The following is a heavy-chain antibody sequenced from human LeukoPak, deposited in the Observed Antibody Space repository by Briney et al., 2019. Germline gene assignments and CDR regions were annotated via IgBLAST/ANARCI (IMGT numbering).Heavy chain of an antibody. Sequence: PGGTLRLSCVASGFTFSNYGMTWVRQAPGKGLEWVSSISSSSSYIYYADSVKGRFTISRDNAKNSLYLQMNSLRAEDTAVYYCTRVSLDPWGQGTLVTVSS. V-gene: IGHV3-21*01. J-gene: IGHJ5*02. CDR2: ISSSSSYI. CDR3: TRVSLDP. CDR1: GFTFSNYG.